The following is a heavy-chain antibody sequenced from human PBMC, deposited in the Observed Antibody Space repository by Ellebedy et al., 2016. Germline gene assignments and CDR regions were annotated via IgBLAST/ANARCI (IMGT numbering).Heavy chain of an antibody. D-gene: IGHD1-26*01. CDR1: GFTFSTYS. CDR3: ARVWQDYSGADY. CDR2: ISSGGTYM. J-gene: IGHJ4*02. Sequence: GGSLRLXCAASGFTFSTYSINWVRQAPGKGLEWVSSISSGGTYMFYADSVKGRFTISRDNARNSLYLQMTSLRAEDTAVYYCARVWQDYSGADYWGQGTLVTVSS. V-gene: IGHV3-21*01.